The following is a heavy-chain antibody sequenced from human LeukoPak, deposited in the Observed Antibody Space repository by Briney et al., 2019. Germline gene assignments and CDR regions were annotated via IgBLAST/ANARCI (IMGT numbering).Heavy chain of an antibody. V-gene: IGHV1-46*01. CDR3: ASTFEPSGYSGYEGFDP. J-gene: IGHJ5*02. D-gene: IGHD5-12*01. Sequence: ASVKVSCKASGYTFTGYYMHWERQAPGQGLEWMGIINPSGGSTSYAQKFQGRVTMTRDTSTSTVYMELSSLRSEDTAVYYCASTFEPSGYSGYEGFDPWGQGTLVTVSS. CDR1: GYTFTGYY. CDR2: INPSGGST.